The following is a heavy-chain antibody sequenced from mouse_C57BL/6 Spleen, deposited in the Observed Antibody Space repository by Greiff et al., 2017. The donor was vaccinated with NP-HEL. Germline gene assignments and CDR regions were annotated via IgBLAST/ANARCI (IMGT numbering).Heavy chain of an antibody. CDR3: ARSFYYDYDGFAY. J-gene: IGHJ3*01. CDR2: ISDGGSYT. D-gene: IGHD2-4*01. V-gene: IGHV5-4*03. Sequence: EVKLMESGGGLVKPGGSLKLSCAASGFTFSSYAMSWVRQTPEKRLEWVATISDGGSYTYYPDNVKGRFTISRDNAKNNLYLQMSHLKSEDTAMYYCARSFYYDYDGFAYWGQGTLVTVSA. CDR1: GFTFSSYA.